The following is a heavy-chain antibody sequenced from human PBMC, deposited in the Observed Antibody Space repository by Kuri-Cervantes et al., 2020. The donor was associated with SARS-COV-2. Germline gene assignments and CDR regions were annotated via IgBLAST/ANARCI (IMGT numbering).Heavy chain of an antibody. Sequence: GESLKISCAASGFTFSSYEMNWVRQAPGKGLEWVSYISSSGSTIYYADSVKGRFTISRDNAKNSLYLQMNRMRAEDTAVYYCAIVEGGNGMDVWGQGTTVTVSS. J-gene: IGHJ6*02. CDR1: GFTFSSYE. V-gene: IGHV3-48*03. CDR3: AIVEGGNGMDV. D-gene: IGHD3-16*01. CDR2: ISSSGSTI.